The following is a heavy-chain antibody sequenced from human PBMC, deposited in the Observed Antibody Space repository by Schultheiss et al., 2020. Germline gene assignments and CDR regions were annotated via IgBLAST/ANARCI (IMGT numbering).Heavy chain of an antibody. CDR2: ISGSGGDT. Sequence: GGSLRLSCAASGFTFSSYAMSWVRQAPGKGLEWVSAISGSGGDTYYADSVKGRFTISRDNSKNTLYLQMNSLRAEDTAVYYCAKDTGWAAAGTGWFDPWGQGTLVTVSS. CDR1: GFTFSSYA. D-gene: IGHD6-13*01. V-gene: IGHV3-23*01. CDR3: AKDTGWAAAGTGWFDP. J-gene: IGHJ5*02.